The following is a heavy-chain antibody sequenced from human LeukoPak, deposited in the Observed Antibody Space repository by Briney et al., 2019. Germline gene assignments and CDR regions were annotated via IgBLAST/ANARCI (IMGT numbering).Heavy chain of an antibody. CDR2: IYYSGST. Sequence: SETLSLTCTVSGGSISSSSYYWGWIRQPPGKGLEWIGSIYYSGSTYYNPSLKSRVTISVDTSKNQFSLKLSSVTAADTAVYYCAFSSGWRGDAFDIWGQGTMVTVSS. D-gene: IGHD6-19*01. CDR1: GGSISSSSYY. J-gene: IGHJ3*02. CDR3: AFSSGWRGDAFDI. V-gene: IGHV4-39*07.